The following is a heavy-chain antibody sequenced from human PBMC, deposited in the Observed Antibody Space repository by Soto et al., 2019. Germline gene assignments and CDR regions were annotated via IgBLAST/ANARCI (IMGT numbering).Heavy chain of an antibody. V-gene: IGHV1-18*01. CDR3: ARGEVPIYYDRSGYPLDY. J-gene: IGHJ4*02. CDR2: ISAYNGNT. Sequence: QVQLVQSGAEVKKPGASVKVSCKASGYTFTSYGISWVRQAPGQGLEWMGWISAYNGNTNYAQKLQGRVTMTTDTATSTAYMELRCLRSDDTAVYYCARGEVPIYYDRSGYPLDYWGQGTLVTVSS. CDR1: GYTFTSYG. D-gene: IGHD3-22*01.